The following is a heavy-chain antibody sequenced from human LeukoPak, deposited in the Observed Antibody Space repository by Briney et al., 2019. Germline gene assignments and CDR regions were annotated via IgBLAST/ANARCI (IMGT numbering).Heavy chain of an antibody. CDR2: FDPEDGET. D-gene: IGHD4-17*01. CDR1: GYTLTELS. Sequence: ASVKVSCKVSGYTLTELSMHWVRQAPGKGREWMGGFDPEDGETIYAQKFQGRVTMTEDTSTDTAYMELSSLRSEDTAVYYCATDPPDYGDYGFDPWGQGTLVTVSS. CDR3: ATDPPDYGDYGFDP. J-gene: IGHJ5*02. V-gene: IGHV1-24*01.